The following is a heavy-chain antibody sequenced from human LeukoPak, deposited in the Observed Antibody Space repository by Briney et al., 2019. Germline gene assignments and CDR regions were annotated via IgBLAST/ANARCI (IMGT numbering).Heavy chain of an antibody. CDR3: ATTYYDSSGYYLVY. CDR1: GGTFSSYA. V-gene: IGHV1-69*05. D-gene: IGHD3-22*01. J-gene: IGHJ4*02. Sequence: SVKVSRKASGGTFSSYAISWVRQAPGQGLEWMGGIIPIFGTANYAQKFQGRVTITTDESTSTAYMELSSLRSEDTAVYYCATTYYDSSGYYLVYWGQGTLVTVSS. CDR2: IIPIFGTA.